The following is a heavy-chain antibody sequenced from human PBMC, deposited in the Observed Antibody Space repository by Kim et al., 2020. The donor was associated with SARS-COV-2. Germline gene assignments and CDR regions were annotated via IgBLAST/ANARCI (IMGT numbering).Heavy chain of an antibody. Sequence: SVKVSCKASGGTFSSYAINWVRQAPGQGLEWMGGIIPIFGAANYAQKFEGRVTITAVESTSTACMELSSLRSEDTAVYYCARGGYCRGGSCTLPLYYYG. V-gene: IGHV1-69*13. D-gene: IGHD2-15*01. CDR3: ARGGYCRGGSCTLPLYYYG. CDR2: IIPIFGAA. CDR1: GGTFSSYA. J-gene: IGHJ6*01.